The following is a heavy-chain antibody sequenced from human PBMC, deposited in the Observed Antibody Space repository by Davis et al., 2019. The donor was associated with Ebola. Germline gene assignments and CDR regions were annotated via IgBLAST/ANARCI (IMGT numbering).Heavy chain of an antibody. CDR3: AREYSSGWGPFDP. CDR1: GGSISSGDYY. D-gene: IGHD6-19*01. J-gene: IGHJ5*02. CDR2: IYYSGST. Sequence: SETLSLTCTVSGGSISSGDYYWSWIRQPPGKGLEWIGYIYYSGSTYYNPSLKSRVTISVDTSKNQFSLKLSSVTAADTAVYYCAREYSSGWGPFDPWGQGTLVTVSS. V-gene: IGHV4-30-4*01.